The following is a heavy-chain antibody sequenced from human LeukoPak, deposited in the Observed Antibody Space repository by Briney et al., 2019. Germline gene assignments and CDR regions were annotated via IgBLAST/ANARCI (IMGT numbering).Heavy chain of an antibody. V-gene: IGHV1-2*03. Sequence: LGASVKVSCKASGYTFTGYYIYWVRQAPGQGLEWMGWINPNSGDTKYAQNFQGRVTMTRDTSITTAYVEVSRLRSDDTAIYYCARGHTYGVHNAFDIWGQGTMVTVSS. J-gene: IGHJ3*02. CDR2: INPNSGDT. CDR3: ARGHTYGVHNAFDI. CDR1: GYTFTGYY. D-gene: IGHD5-18*01.